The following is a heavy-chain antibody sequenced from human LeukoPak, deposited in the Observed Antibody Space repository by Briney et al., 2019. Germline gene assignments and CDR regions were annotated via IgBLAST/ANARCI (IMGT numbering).Heavy chain of an antibody. D-gene: IGHD6-19*01. CDR1: GYTFTSYD. CDR2: MSPNSGNT. Sequence: ASVKVSCKASGYTFTSYDINWVRQATGQGLEWMGWMSPNSGNTGYAQKFQGRVTMTGNTSISTAYMELSSLRSEDTAVYYCARGGIAVAGTFDYWGQGTLVTVSS. J-gene: IGHJ4*02. V-gene: IGHV1-8*01. CDR3: ARGGIAVAGTFDY.